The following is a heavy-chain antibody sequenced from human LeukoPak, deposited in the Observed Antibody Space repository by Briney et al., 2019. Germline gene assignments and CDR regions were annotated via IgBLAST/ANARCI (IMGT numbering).Heavy chain of an antibody. V-gene: IGHV3-7*01. CDR3: ARDLAGHYDGSGSSFDY. D-gene: IGHD3-10*01. Sequence: GGSLRLSCAASGFTFSSYWMSWVRQAPGKGLEWVANIREDGNEKYYADSVKGQFTISRDNAKNSLFLQMDSLRAEDTAVYYCARDLAGHYDGSGSSFDYWGQGTLVTVSS. CDR2: IREDGNEK. CDR1: GFTFSSYW. J-gene: IGHJ4*02.